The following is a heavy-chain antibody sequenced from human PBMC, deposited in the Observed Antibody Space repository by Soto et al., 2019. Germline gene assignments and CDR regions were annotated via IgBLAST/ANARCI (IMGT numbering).Heavy chain of an antibody. J-gene: IGHJ5*02. D-gene: IGHD3-10*01. CDR3: AGHLLGSGNWFDP. V-gene: IGHV4-31*02. CDR1: GGSISSGGYY. Sequence: SETLSLTCTVSGGSISSGGYYWSWIRQHPGKGLEWIGYIYYSGSTYYNPSLKSRVTISVDTSKNQFSLKLSSVTAADTAVYYCAGHLLGSGNWFDPWGQGTLVTVSS. CDR2: IYYSGST.